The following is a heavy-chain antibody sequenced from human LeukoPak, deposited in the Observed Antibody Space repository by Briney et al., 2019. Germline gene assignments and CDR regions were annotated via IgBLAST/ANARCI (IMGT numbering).Heavy chain of an antibody. CDR2: IGGSGDAT. CDR1: GFTFSNYV. D-gene: IGHD4-17*01. J-gene: IGHJ5*01. CDR3: ARNPTGYPNWFDS. V-gene: IGHV3-23*01. Sequence: GGSLRLSCAASGFTFSNYVMTWVRQAPGKGLEWVSSIGGSGDATYYADTAKGRFTISRDISKSSLYLQMDSLRAEDTAVYYCARNPTGYPNWFDSWGQGTLVTVSS.